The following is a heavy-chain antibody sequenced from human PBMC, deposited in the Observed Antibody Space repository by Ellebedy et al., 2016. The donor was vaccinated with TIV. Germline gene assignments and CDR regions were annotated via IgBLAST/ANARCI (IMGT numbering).Heavy chain of an antibody. J-gene: IGHJ3*01. CDR3: VRDRGTIAVDGTLLWDALDL. V-gene: IGHV3-74*01. D-gene: IGHD6-19*01. Sequence: PGGSLRLSCAASGFSFSSYWMHWVRQVPGKGLVWVSRINSDGSSISHADSVKGRFTISRDNAKNTVYLQMNSLRAEDTAVYYCVRDRGTIAVDGTLLWDALDLWGQGTVVTVSS. CDR2: INSDGSSI. CDR1: GFSFSSYW.